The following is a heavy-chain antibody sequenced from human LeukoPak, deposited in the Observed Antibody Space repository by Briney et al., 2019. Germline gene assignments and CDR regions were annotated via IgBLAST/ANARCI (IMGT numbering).Heavy chain of an antibody. J-gene: IGHJ4*02. V-gene: IGHV5-51*01. D-gene: IGHD6-13*01. Sequence: GESLKISCRGSESSFSAYWLGWVRQMPGTGLEWMGIINLANAERRYNPSFEGHVTMSVDQSTRTAYMKWFGLRASDTAIYYCVCLYSGSWYQIDYWGRGSLVTVSS. CDR2: INLANAER. CDR1: ESSFSAYW. CDR3: VCLYSGSWYQIDY.